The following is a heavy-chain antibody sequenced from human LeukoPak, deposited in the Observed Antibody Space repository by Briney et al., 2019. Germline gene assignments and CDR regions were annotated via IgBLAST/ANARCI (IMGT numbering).Heavy chain of an antibody. J-gene: IGHJ6*03. Sequence: SGPTLVNPTQTLTLTCTFSGFSLSTSGMCVSWIRQPPGKALEWLARIDWDDDKYYSTSLKTRLTISKDTSKNQVVLTMTNMDPVDTATYYCARMYHDVPTGGYYYYMDVWGKGTTVTVSS. V-gene: IGHV2-70*11. CDR1: GFSLSTSGMC. CDR3: ARMYHDVPTGGYYYYMDV. CDR2: IDWDDDK. D-gene: IGHD3-16*01.